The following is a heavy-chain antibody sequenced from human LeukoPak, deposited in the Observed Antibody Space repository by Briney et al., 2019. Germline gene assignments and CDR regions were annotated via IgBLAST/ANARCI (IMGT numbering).Heavy chain of an antibody. V-gene: IGHV3-48*02. J-gene: IGHJ4*02. CDR1: GFTFSDYA. CDR2: ISGSGGDI. Sequence: GGSLRLSCAASGFTFSDYALNWVRQAPGKGLEWVSYISGSGGDIHYADSVKGRFTISRNNAKNSLHLQMTSLRNEDTAVYYCARDLHSGAYTFDYWGQGTLVTVSS. D-gene: IGHD1-26*01. CDR3: ARDLHSGAYTFDY.